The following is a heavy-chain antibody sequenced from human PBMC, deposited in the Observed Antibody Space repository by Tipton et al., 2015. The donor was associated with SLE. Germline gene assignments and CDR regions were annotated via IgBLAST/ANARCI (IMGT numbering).Heavy chain of an antibody. CDR3: ARLLGPFMARGVLRNTWFDP. V-gene: IGHV4-34*01. J-gene: IGHJ5*02. CDR1: GGSFSGYY. Sequence: TLSLTCAVYGGSFSGYYWSWIRQPPGKGPEWIGEINHSGSTNYNPSLKSRVTISVDTSKNQFSLKVNSVTAADTAVYYCARLLGPFMARGVLRNTWFDPWGQGTLVTVSS. D-gene: IGHD3-10*01. CDR2: INHSGST.